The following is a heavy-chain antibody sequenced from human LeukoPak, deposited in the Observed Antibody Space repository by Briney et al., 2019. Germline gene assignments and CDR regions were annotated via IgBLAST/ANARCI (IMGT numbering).Heavy chain of an antibody. Sequence: GGSLRLSCAASGFTFSNYAMNWVRQAPGKGLEWVSVIYSGGSTYYADSVKGRFTISRDNSKNTLYLQMNSLRAEDTAVYYCARAGDYVSFDYWGQGTLVTVSS. V-gene: IGHV3-66*01. CDR3: ARAGDYVSFDY. CDR1: GFTFSNYA. D-gene: IGHD4-17*01. J-gene: IGHJ4*02. CDR2: IYSGGST.